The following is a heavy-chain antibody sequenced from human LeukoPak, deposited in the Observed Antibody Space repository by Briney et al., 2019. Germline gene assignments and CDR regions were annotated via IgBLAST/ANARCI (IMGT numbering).Heavy chain of an antibody. J-gene: IGHJ3*02. Sequence: ASVKVSCKASGYTFTSYGISWVRQAPGQGLEWMGWISAYNGNTNYAQKLQGRVTMTTDTSTSTAYMELRSLRSDDTAVYYCARDSSPTKNYYDSSGYLGEDIWGQGTMVTVSS. CDR1: GYTFTSYG. D-gene: IGHD3-22*01. CDR2: ISAYNGNT. V-gene: IGHV1-18*01. CDR3: ARDSSPTKNYYDSSGYLGEDI.